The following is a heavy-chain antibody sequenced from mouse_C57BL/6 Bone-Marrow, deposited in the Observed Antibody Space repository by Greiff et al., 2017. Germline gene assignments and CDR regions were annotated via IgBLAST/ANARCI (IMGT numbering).Heavy chain of an antibody. CDR2: IDPNSGGT. CDR1: GYTFTSYW. Sequence: QVQLQQPGAELVKPGASVKLSCKASGYTFTSYWMHWVKQRPGRGLEWIGRIDPNSGGTKYNEKFTSKATLTVDKPSSTAYMQLSRLTSEDSAVYYCARSFYYSAIRLYYSMDYWGQGTSVTVSS. D-gene: IGHD1-1*01. CDR3: ARSFYYSAIRLYYSMDY. J-gene: IGHJ4*01. V-gene: IGHV1-72*01.